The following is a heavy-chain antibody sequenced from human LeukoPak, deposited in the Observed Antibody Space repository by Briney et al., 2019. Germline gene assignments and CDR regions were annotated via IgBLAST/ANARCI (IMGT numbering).Heavy chain of an antibody. Sequence: SETLSLTCTVSGGSISSYYWSWIRQPPGKGLEWIGYIYYSGSTNYNPSLKSRVTISVDTSKNQFSLKLSSVTAADTAVYYCARVREDCTNGVCYSYYMDVWGKGTTVTVSS. V-gene: IGHV4-59*01. J-gene: IGHJ6*03. D-gene: IGHD2-8*01. CDR1: GGSISSYY. CDR2: IYYSGST. CDR3: ARVREDCTNGVCYSYYMDV.